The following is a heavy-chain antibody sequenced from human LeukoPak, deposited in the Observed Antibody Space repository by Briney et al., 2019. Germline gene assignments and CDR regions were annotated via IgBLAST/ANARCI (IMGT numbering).Heavy chain of an antibody. D-gene: IGHD3-22*01. J-gene: IGHJ6*02. V-gene: IGHV3-30-3*01. CDR3: GRDRSYDSSGYYQGRYYYAMDV. CDR2: ISYDGSNK. Sequence: GRSLRLSCAASGFTFSSYAMHWVRQAPGKGLEWVAVISYDGSNKYYADSVKGRFTISRDNSKNTLYLQMNSLRAEDTAVYYCGRDRSYDSSGYYQGRYYYAMDVWGQGTTVTVSS. CDR1: GFTFSSYA.